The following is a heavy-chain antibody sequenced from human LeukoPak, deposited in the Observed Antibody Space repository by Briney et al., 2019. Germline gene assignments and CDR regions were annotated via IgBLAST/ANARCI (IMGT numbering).Heavy chain of an antibody. CDR1: GYTFTSYD. CDR2: ISGYNGNT. V-gene: IGHV1-18*01. J-gene: IGHJ4*02. CDR3: ARNSGYDYGY. D-gene: IGHD5-12*01. Sequence: ASVKVSCKASGYTFTSYDINWVRQATGQGLEWMGWISGYNGNTNYAQKLQGRVTLTTDTSTSTAYMELRSLRSDDTAVYYCARNSGYDYGYWGQGTRVTVSS.